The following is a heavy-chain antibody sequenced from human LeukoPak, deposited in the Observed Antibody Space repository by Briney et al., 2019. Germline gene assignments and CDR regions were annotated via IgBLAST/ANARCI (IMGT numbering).Heavy chain of an antibody. Sequence: GGSLRLSCAASGNYWMHWVRQVPGKGLVWVSHINSDGSWTSYADSVKGRFTISKDNARNTVYLQMNSLRAEDTAVYYCVSFYETYWGRGTLVTVSS. CDR1: GNYW. J-gene: IGHJ4*02. CDR2: INSDGSWT. V-gene: IGHV3-74*01. CDR3: VSFYETY. D-gene: IGHD2/OR15-2a*01.